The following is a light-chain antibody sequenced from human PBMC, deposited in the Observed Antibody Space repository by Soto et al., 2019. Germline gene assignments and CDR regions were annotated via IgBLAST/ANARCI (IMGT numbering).Light chain of an antibody. V-gene: IGKV1-39*01. J-gene: IGKJ2*01. CDR1: QSISSY. CDR2: AAS. CDR3: YPCYVTPYT. Sequence: DIQMTQSPSSLSASVGDRVTITCRASQSISSYLNWYQQKPGKAPKLLIYAASSLQGGFPSRFSGTGSGTEFTIHIRSFEHADVAICCCYPCYVTPYTFGQGTPREIK.